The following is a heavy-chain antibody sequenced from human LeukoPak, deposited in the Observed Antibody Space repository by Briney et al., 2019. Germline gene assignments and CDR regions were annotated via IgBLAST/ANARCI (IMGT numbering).Heavy chain of an antibody. J-gene: IGHJ4*02. CDR2: INHSGST. D-gene: IGHD6-19*01. CDR1: GGSFSGYY. CDR3: ASRGLVSYYFDY. V-gene: IGHV4-34*01. Sequence: PSETLSLTCAVYGGSFSGYYWSWIRQPPGKGLEWIGEINHSGSTNCNPSLKSRVTISVDTSKNQFSLKLSSVTAADTAVYYCASRGLVSYYFDYWGQGTLVTVSS.